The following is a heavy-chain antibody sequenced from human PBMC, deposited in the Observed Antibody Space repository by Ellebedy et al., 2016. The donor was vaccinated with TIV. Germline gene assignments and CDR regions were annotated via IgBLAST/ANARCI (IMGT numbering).Heavy chain of an antibody. Sequence: AASVKVSCKASGYTFTSYGISWVRQAPGQGLEWMGWISAYNGYTNYAQIVQGRVTMTTDTSTSAAYMELRSLRSDDTAVYYCARDSPSYFDSVRHDYWGQGTLVTVSS. J-gene: IGHJ4*02. V-gene: IGHV1-18*01. D-gene: IGHD3-10*01. CDR1: GYTFTSYG. CDR3: ARDSPSYFDSVRHDY. CDR2: ISAYNGYT.